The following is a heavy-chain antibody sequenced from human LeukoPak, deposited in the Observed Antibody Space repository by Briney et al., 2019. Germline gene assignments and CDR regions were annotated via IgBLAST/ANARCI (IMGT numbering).Heavy chain of an antibody. J-gene: IGHJ4*02. CDR1: GGSISGSSHY. CDR3: ARHLDYYGSGSYLGL. Sequence: TSENLSLNCLVSGGSISGSSHYWGWVRQPPGKGPEWIGSIHYSGITYYSPSLKSPVTISVDTSKNQFSLKLTSVTAADTAVYYCARHLDYYGSGSYLGLWGQGTLVTVSS. CDR2: IHYSGIT. V-gene: IGHV4-39*01. D-gene: IGHD3-10*01.